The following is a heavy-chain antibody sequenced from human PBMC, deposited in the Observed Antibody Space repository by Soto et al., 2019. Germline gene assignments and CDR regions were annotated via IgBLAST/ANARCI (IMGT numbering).Heavy chain of an antibody. V-gene: IGHV1-18*01. Sequence: QVQLVQSGAEVKKPGASVRVSCQTSAYTFTNYAVSWVRQAPGQGLEWMGWISGDNGNTIYAQKFQGRVTMTTDTSTRKAYLELRSLRFDDTAVDYCATGLLGYCSGGSCYSDPWGQGTLVTVSS. J-gene: IGHJ5*02. CDR1: AYTFTNYA. CDR3: ATGLLGYCSGGSCYSDP. CDR2: ISGDNGNT. D-gene: IGHD2-15*01.